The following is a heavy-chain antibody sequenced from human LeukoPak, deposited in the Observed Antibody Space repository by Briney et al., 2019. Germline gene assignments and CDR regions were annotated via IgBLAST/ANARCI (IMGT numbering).Heavy chain of an antibody. V-gene: IGHV3-49*04. Sequence: PGGSLRLSCAASGFTFSDHYMSWVRQAPGKGLEWVGFIRSKAYGGTTEYAASVKGRFTISRDDSKSIAYLQMNSLKTEDTAVYYCTRDLRPYGSGEGTYFDPWGQGTLVTVSS. J-gene: IGHJ5*02. D-gene: IGHD3-10*01. CDR1: GFTFSDHY. CDR3: TRDLRPYGSGEGTYFDP. CDR2: IRSKAYGGTT.